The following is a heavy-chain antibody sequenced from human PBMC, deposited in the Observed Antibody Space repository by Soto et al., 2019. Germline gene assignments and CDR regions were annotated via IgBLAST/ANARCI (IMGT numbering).Heavy chain of an antibody. CDR2: IDPSDSYT. CDR1: GYSFTSYW. J-gene: IGHJ4*02. D-gene: IGHD6-13*01. Sequence: EVQLVQSGAEVKKPGESLRISCKGSGYSFTSYWISWVRQMPGKGLEWMGRIDPSDSYTNYSPSFQGHVTIAADKSISTAYLKWSSLKASDTAMYYCASLQAAAGDNDLTFDYWGQGTLVTVSS. CDR3: ASLQAAAGDNDLTFDY. V-gene: IGHV5-10-1*01.